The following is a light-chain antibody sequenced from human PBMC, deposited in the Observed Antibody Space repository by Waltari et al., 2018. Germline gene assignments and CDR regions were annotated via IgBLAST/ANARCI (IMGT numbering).Light chain of an antibody. CDR2: DSS. V-gene: IGKV3-11*01. CDR3: QQRSYWPLT. CDR1: ESIDSH. Sequence: EIVLTQSPATLSLSPGERATLSCRASESIDSHLAWYQQKPGQAPSLLICDSSNRATGIPARFSGSRSGTDFTLTISSLDPEDFAVYYCQQRSYWPLTFVGGTKVEIK. J-gene: IGKJ4*01.